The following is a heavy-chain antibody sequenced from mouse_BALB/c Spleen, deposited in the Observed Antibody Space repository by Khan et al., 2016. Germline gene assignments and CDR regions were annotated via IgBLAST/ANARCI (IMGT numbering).Heavy chain of an antibody. V-gene: IGHV1-9*01. D-gene: IGHD3-1*01. CDR3: ARSGYPSLNY. CDR2: IFPGRGSA. CDR1: GYTFSTYW. J-gene: IGHJ2*01. Sequence: QVQLKESGAELMKPGASVKISCKATGYTFSTYWIEWVKQRHGHGLEWIGEIFPGRGSANYNEKFKGKATFTADTSSNTACMQLSSLTSEDSAVYYCARSGYPSLNYWGQGTTLTVSS.